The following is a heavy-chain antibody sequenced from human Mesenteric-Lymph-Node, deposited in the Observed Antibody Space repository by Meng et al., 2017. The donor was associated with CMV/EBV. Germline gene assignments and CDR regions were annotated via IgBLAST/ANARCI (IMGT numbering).Heavy chain of an antibody. CDR3: ARDASGYGHFDS. Sequence: VSNGSISSGRSSWSWIRQPPGKGLEWIGYIYYSGSAYYSPSLKGRLTMSVVTSENQFSLQLTSVTAADTAVYYCARDASGYGHFDSWGQGTLVTVSS. D-gene: IGHD5-12*01. J-gene: IGHJ4*02. CDR2: IYYSGSA. CDR1: NGSISSGRSS. V-gene: IGHV4-30-4*08.